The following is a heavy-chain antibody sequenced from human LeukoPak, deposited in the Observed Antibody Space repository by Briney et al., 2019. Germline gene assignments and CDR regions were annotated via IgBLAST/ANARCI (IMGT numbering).Heavy chain of an antibody. CDR2: TYYRSKWYN. CDR3: AREGYYGSGSYSPSLEY. V-gene: IGHV6-1*01. D-gene: IGHD3-10*01. J-gene: IGHJ4*02. Sequence: SQTLSLTCAISGDSVSSNSAAWNWIRQSPSRGLEWLGRTYYRSKWYNDYAVSVKSRITINPDTSKNLFSLQLNSVTPEDTAVYYCAREGYYGSGSYSPSLEYWGQGTLVTVSS. CDR1: GDSVSSNSAA.